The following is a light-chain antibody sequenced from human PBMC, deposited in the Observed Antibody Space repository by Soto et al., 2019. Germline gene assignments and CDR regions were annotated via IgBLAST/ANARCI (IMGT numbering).Light chain of an antibody. CDR1: QTISGY. Sequence: DIQMTQSPSSLSASVGDRVTITCRASQTISGYLNWYQQKPGKAPELLIYAASYLGNGVPSRFSGSGSGTDFTLTISSLQPEDSATYYCQQSYSFPRTFGQGTKVDIK. CDR3: QQSYSFPRT. J-gene: IGKJ1*01. V-gene: IGKV1-39*01. CDR2: AAS.